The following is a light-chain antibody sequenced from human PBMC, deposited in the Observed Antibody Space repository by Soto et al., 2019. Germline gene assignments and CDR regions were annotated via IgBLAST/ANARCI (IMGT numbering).Light chain of an antibody. CDR3: CSFAGSYYV. CDR1: NSDVGAYDY. V-gene: IGLV2-11*01. CDR2: DVY. J-gene: IGLJ1*01. Sequence: QSVLTQPRSVSGSLGQSVTISCTGTNSDVGAYDYVSWYQQHPGKAPKLLIYDVYERPSGLPDRFSGSKSGNTASLTISGLQAEDEADYYCCSFAGSYYVFGSETKLTVL.